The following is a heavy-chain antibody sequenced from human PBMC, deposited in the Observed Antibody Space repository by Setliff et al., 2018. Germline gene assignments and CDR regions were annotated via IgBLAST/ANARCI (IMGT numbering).Heavy chain of an antibody. CDR3: ARGPPSSGTYGGYFQH. J-gene: IGHJ1*01. CDR2: IKQDGSDK. V-gene: IGHV3-7*04. D-gene: IGHD1-26*01. Sequence: PGGSLRLSCAASGFTFSTYWMSWVRQAPGKGLEWVANIKQDGSDKYYVDSVKGRFTISRDNAKNSLYLQMNNLRAEDTAVYYCARGPPSSGTYGGYFQHWGQGTLVTVSS. CDR1: GFTFSTYW.